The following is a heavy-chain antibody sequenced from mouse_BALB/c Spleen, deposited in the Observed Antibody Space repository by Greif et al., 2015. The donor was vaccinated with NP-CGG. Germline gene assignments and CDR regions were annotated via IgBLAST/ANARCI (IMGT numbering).Heavy chain of an antibody. V-gene: IGHV3-2*02. CDR1: GYSITSDYA. J-gene: IGHJ1*01. CDR2: ISYSGST. CDR3: ARFYYGSSYWYFDV. D-gene: IGHD1-1*01. Sequence: VQLKHSGPGLVKPSQSLSLTCTVTGYSITSDYAWNWIRQFPGNKLEWMGYISYSGSTSYNPSLKSRISITRDTSKNQFFLQLNSVTTEDTATYYCARFYYGSSYWYFDVWGAGTTVTVSS.